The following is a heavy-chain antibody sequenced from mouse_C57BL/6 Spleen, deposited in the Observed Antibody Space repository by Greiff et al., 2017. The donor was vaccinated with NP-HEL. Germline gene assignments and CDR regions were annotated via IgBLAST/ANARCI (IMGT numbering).Heavy chain of an antibody. CDR1: GFTFSDYG. Sequence: EVKLVESGGGLVKPGGSLKLSCAASGFTFSDYGMHWVRQAPEKGLEWVAYISSGSSTIYYADTVQGRFTISRDNAKNTLFLQMTSLRSEDTAVYYCARTGQLRLGYYAMDYWGQGTSVTVSS. CDR3: ARTGQLRLGYYAMDY. J-gene: IGHJ4*01. CDR2: ISSGSSTI. D-gene: IGHD3-2*02. V-gene: IGHV5-17*01.